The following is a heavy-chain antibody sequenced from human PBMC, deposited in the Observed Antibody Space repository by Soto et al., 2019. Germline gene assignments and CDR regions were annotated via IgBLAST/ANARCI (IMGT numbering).Heavy chain of an antibody. CDR3: ARCSPSLRFLEWSIYYYGMDV. Sequence: PGGSLRLSCAASGFTFSSYGMHWVRQAPGKGLEWVAVIWYDGSNKYYADSVKGRFTISRDNSKNTLYLQMNSLRAEDTAVYYCARCSPSLRFLEWSIYYYGMDVWDQGTTVTVSS. V-gene: IGHV3-33*01. J-gene: IGHJ6*02. D-gene: IGHD3-3*01. CDR1: GFTFSSYG. CDR2: IWYDGSNK.